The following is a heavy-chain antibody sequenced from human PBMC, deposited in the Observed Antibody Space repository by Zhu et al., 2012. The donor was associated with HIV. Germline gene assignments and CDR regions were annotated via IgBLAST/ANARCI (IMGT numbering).Heavy chain of an antibody. CDR3: AKDGWQQRGRGHYYYYYGMDV. CDR2: ISGSGGST. V-gene: IGHV3-23*01. J-gene: IGHJ6*02. D-gene: IGHD3-16*01. Sequence: EVQLLESGGGLVQPGGSLRLSCAASGFTFSSYAMSWVRQAPGKGLEWVSAISGSGGSTYYADSVKGRFTISRDNSKNTLYLQMNSLRAEDTAVYYCAKDGWQQRGRGHYYYYYGMDVWGQGTTGHRLL. CDR1: GFTFSSYA.